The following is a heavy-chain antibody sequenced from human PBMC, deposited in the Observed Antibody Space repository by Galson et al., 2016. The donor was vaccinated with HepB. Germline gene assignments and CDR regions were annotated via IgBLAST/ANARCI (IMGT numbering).Heavy chain of an antibody. Sequence: SLRLSCAASGFSVSGKYMGWARQAPEKGLEWVSAIFSGDATYYRDSVKGRFTISRDTSKNTLYLQMNNLRAEDTAIYYCEGYSDPFDIWGQGTMVTVSS. D-gene: IGHD3-22*01. CDR2: IFSGDAT. CDR1: GFSVSGKY. CDR3: EGYSDPFDI. J-gene: IGHJ3*02. V-gene: IGHV3-53*01.